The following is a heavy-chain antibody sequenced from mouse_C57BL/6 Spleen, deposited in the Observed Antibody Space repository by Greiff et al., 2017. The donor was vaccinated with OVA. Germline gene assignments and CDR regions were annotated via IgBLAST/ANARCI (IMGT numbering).Heavy chain of an antibody. CDR2: INPSNGGT. CDR1: GYTFTSYW. V-gene: IGHV1-53*01. Sequence: QVQLKQPGTELVKPGASVKLSCKASGYTFTSYWMHWVKQRPGQGLEWIGNINPSNGGTNYNEKFKSKATLTVDKSSSTAYMQLSSLTSEDSAVYYGAREGYDDDEGYYAMDYWGQGTSVTVSS. CDR3: AREGYDDDEGYYAMDY. J-gene: IGHJ4*01. D-gene: IGHD2-4*01.